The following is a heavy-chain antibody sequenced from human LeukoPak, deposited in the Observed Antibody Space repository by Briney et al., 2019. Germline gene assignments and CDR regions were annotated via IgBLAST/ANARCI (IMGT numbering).Heavy chain of an antibody. Sequence: GGSLRLSCAASGFTFSSYWMNWVRQAPGKGLVWVSRISSDGSSTTYADSVKGRFSISRDNAKNTLYLQMNSLRVEDTAVYYCARGRPHGNDYWGQGTLVTVSS. J-gene: IGHJ4*02. CDR2: ISSDGSST. CDR3: ARGRPHGNDY. V-gene: IGHV3-74*01. D-gene: IGHD4-23*01. CDR1: GFTFSSYW.